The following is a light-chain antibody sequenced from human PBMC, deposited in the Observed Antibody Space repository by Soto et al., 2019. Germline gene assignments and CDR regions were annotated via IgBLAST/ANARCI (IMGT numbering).Light chain of an antibody. CDR2: GAS. J-gene: IGKJ2*01. CDR3: EQHVNSVYI. CDR1: QTIIGNY. V-gene: IGKV3-20*01. Sequence: ESVLTQSPGTLSLSPGERDTLSCRASQTIIGNYLAWYQQKPGQAHRLLIYGASNGATGVPDRFSGSYYGTDFSLTITRLEPEDFAVYYCEQHVNSVYIFGQGTRLEIK.